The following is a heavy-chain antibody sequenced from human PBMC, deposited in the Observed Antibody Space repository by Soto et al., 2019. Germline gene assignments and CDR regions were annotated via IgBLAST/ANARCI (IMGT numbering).Heavy chain of an antibody. Sequence: SGGSLRLSCAVSGFTFDDNAMHWVRQAPEKGLEWVSGINWKSDIGYADSVKGRFTISRDNAENSLYLQMNSLRAEDTALYYCAISHHRGGRNTFIYWGQGTQVTVYS. J-gene: IGHJ4*02. D-gene: IGHD3-16*01. CDR1: GFTFDDNA. CDR3: AISHHRGGRNTFIY. V-gene: IGHV3-9*01. CDR2: INWKSDI.